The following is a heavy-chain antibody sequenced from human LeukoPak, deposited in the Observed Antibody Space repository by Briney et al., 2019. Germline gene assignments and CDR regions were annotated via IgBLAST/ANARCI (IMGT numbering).Heavy chain of an antibody. CDR1: EFTSSDFW. Sequence: GGSLRLSCAASEFTSSDFWMSWVRRPPGKGLEWVANINKDATEKEYVDSVKGRFSIFRDNAKNSVFLQMNSLRVEDTAVYYCVIFAGVVAGHLLPWGKGTTVIVSS. CDR2: INKDATEK. J-gene: IGHJ6*04. V-gene: IGHV3-7*01. CDR3: VIFAGVVAGHLLP. D-gene: IGHD2-15*01.